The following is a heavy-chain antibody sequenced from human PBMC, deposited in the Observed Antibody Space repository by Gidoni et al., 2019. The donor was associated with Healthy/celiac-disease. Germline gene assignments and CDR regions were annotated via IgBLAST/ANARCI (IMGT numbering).Heavy chain of an antibody. J-gene: IGHJ4*02. CDR1: GFTFSSYW. V-gene: IGHV3-7*01. Sequence: EVQLVESGGGLVQPGGSLELPCAAPGFTFSSYWMSWVRQAPGKGLEWVANIKQDGSEKYYVDSVKGRFTISRDNAKNSLYLQMNSLRAEDTAVYYCARDGMVYATFDYWGQGTLVTVSS. CDR3: ARDGMVYATFDY. CDR2: IKQDGSEK. D-gene: IGHD2-8*01.